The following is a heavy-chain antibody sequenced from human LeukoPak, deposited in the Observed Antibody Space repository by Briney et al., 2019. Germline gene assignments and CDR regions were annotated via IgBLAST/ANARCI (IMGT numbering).Heavy chain of an antibody. J-gene: IGHJ4*02. D-gene: IGHD2-15*01. CDR1: GFTFSSYG. CDR3: ATLLLGVGGDY. Sequence: GGSLRLSCVASGFTFSSYGMHWVRQAPGKGLEWVAMISYDGSYKYYSQSLQGRFTISRDNSKNTLYLQMNSLRDEDTAMYSCATLLLGVGGDYWGQGTLVTVSS. V-gene: IGHV3-30*03. CDR2: ISYDGSYK.